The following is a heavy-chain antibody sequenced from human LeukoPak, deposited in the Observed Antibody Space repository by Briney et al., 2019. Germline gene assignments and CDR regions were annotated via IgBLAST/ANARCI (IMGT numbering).Heavy chain of an antibody. Sequence: SETLSLTCAVYGGSFSGYYWSWLRQPPGKGLEWIGEINHSGSTNYNPSLKSRVTISVDTSKNQFSLKLSSVTAADTAVYYCARGAREGYFDYWGQGTLVTVSS. V-gene: IGHV4-34*01. J-gene: IGHJ4*02. CDR1: GGSFSGYY. CDR2: INHSGST. D-gene: IGHD1-26*01. CDR3: ARGAREGYFDY.